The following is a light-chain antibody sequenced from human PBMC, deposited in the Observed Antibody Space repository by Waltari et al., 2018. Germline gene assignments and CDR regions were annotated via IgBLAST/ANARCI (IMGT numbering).Light chain of an antibody. V-gene: IGKV2-30*02. Sequence: QSLIHSDGNTYLNWFQQRPGQSQRRLIYKVSKRESGVPDRFSGSGSGTDFTLKISRVEAEDVGFYYCMQSTQWPRTFGQGTKVEIK. CDR1: QSLIHSDGNTY. CDR3: MQSTQWPRT. CDR2: KVS. J-gene: IGKJ1*01.